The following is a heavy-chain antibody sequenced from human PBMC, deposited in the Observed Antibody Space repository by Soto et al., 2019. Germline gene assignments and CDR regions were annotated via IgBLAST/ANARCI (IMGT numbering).Heavy chain of an antibody. J-gene: IGHJ4*02. CDR1: GYSISSGYY. CDR2: IYHSGST. Sequence: SETLSLTCAVSGYSISSGYYWGWIRQPPGKGLEWIGSIYHSGSTYYNPSLKSRVTISVDTSKNQFSLKLSSVTAADTAVYYCARVTRGGPDYYGSGYWGQGTLVTVSS. CDR3: ARVTRGGPDYYGSGY. D-gene: IGHD3-10*01. V-gene: IGHV4-38-2*01.